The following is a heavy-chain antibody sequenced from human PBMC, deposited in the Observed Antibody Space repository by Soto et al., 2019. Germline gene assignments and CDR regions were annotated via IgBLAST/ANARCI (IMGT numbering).Heavy chain of an antibody. CDR1: GRTFSINADF. V-gene: IGHV4-39*01. D-gene: IGHD1-26*01. Sequence: SETLSLTCTVSGRTFSINADFWYLAWIRQPPGKGLEWIGSIDNGGNTYYNPPLKSRVIISADTSKNQFSLSLNSVTAEDTDVYYCLNRSLLAAQTWGQGILVTSPQ. J-gene: IGHJ4*02. CDR2: IDNGGNT. CDR3: LNRSLLAAQT.